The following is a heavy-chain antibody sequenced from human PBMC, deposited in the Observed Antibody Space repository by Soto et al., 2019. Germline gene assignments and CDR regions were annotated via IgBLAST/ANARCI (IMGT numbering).Heavy chain of an antibody. J-gene: IGHJ5*02. D-gene: IGHD6-19*01. V-gene: IGHV4-39*01. Sequence: QLQLQESGPGLVKPSETLSLTCTVSGGSISSSSYYWGWIRQPPGKGLEWIGSIYYSGSTYYNPSLKSRVTISVDTYKTQFSLKLSSVTAADTAVYYCASQWLDWFDPWGQGTLVTVSS. CDR3: ASQWLDWFDP. CDR2: IYYSGST. CDR1: GGSISSSSYY.